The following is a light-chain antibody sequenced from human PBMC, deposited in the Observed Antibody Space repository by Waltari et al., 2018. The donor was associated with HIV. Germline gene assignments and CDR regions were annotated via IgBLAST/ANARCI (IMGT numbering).Light chain of an antibody. CDR2: GAS. J-gene: IGKJ1*01. CDR3: QHYGTSLHWT. CDR1: QSVPNNY. Sequence: FVLTQSPGTLSLSPGDRATISCRASQSVPNNYLAWSQKKVGQAPRLLIYGASTRATGIPSRFSGSGSGADFNLTINRLEPEDFAVYYCQHYGTSLHWTFGQGTKVEIK. V-gene: IGKV3-20*01.